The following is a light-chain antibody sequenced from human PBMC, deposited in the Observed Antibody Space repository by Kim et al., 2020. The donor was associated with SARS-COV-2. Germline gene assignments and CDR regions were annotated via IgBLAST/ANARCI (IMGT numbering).Light chain of an antibody. CDR2: GAS. V-gene: IGKV3-20*01. Sequence: EIVLTQSPGTLSLSPGERATISCRASQSVSSSYLAWYQQKPGQAPRLLIYGASSRATGIPDRFSGSGSGTDFTLTISRLEPEDFAVYYCQQYGSSPLTFGGGTKLEIK. CDR1: QSVSSSY. J-gene: IGKJ4*01. CDR3: QQYGSSPLT.